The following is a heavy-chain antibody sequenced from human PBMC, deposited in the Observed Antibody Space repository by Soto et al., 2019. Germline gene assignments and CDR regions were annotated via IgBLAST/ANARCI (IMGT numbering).Heavy chain of an antibody. J-gene: IGHJ5*02. CDR1: GGSISSDY. Sequence: SETLSLTCTVSGGSISSDYWSWIRQPPGKGLEWIGFIYYSGSTNYNPSLKSRVTISVDTSKNQLSLKLSSVTAADTAVYYCARGNDILTGYYSFDPWGQGTLVTVSS. CDR2: IYYSGST. V-gene: IGHV4-59*08. CDR3: ARGNDILTGYYSFDP. D-gene: IGHD3-9*01.